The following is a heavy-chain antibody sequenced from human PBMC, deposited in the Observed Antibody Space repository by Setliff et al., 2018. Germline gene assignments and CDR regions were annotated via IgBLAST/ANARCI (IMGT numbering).Heavy chain of an antibody. V-gene: IGHV4-4*07. CDR3: ARDTSSDWAAWFDP. J-gene: IGHJ5*02. D-gene: IGHD3-22*01. CDR1: GDSISTYY. Sequence: SETLSLTCTVSGDSISTYYWSWIRRPAGKGLEWIGRVFVDGSTNYNPSLKSRVTMSVDTSKNQFSLKLTSVTAADTAIYYWARDTSSDWAAWFDPWSQGILVTVSS. CDR2: VFVDGST.